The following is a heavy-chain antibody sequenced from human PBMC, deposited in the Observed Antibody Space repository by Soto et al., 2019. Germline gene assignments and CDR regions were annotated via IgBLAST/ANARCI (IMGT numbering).Heavy chain of an antibody. CDR2: ISGSGGST. J-gene: IGHJ4*02. CDR3: AKSLERIRVYYFDY. Sequence: GGSLRLSCAASGFTFSSYAMSWVRQAPGKGLEWVSAISGSGGSTYYADSVKGRFTSPRDNSKNTLYLQMNSLGAEDTAVYYCAKSLERIRVYYFDYWGQGTLVTVSS. V-gene: IGHV3-23*01. D-gene: IGHD1-1*01. CDR1: GFTFSSYA.